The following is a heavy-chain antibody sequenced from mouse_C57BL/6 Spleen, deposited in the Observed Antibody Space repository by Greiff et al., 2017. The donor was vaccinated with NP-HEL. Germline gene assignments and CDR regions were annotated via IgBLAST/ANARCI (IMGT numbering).Heavy chain of an antibody. V-gene: IGHV1-64*01. Sequence: QVQLQQSGAELVKPGASVKLSCKASGYTFTSYWMHWVKQRPGQGLEWIGMIHPNSGSTNYNEKFKSKATLTVDKSSSTAYMQLSSLTSEDSAVYYCATHYGSSYGYFDVWGTGTTVTVSS. CDR3: ATHYGSSYGYFDV. CDR1: GYTFTSYW. D-gene: IGHD1-1*01. CDR2: IHPNSGST. J-gene: IGHJ1*03.